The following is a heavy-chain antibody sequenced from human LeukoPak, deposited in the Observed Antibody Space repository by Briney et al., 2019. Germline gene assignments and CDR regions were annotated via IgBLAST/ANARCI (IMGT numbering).Heavy chain of an antibody. Sequence: PSETLSLTCAVYGGSFSGYYWSWIRQPPGKGLEWIGEINHSGSTNYNPSLRSRVTISVDTSKNQFSLKLSSVTAADTAVYYCARGKWELPDYWGQGTLVPVSS. D-gene: IGHD1-26*01. V-gene: IGHV4-34*01. J-gene: IGHJ4*02. CDR3: ARGKWELPDY. CDR2: INHSGST. CDR1: GGSFSGYY.